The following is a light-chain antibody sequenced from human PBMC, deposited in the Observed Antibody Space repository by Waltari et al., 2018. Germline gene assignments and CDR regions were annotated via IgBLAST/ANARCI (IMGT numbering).Light chain of an antibody. CDR3: QTWATGGV. CDR1: GGNINYA. Sequence: QFVVTQSPSASASLGASVRLTCTLRGGNINYAIAWHQQRPEKGLRFLIKLNGDGSPTKGDGIPDRFSASSSGSDYYLTISSLQSEDEADYYCQTWATGGVFGGGTKLTVL. J-gene: IGLJ3*02. CDR2: LNGDGSP. V-gene: IGLV4-69*01.